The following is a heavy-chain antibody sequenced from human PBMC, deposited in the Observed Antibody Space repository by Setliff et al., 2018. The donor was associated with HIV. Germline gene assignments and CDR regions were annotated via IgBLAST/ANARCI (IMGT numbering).Heavy chain of an antibody. V-gene: IGHV4-39*01. D-gene: IGHD3-10*01. J-gene: IGHJ4*02. Sequence: SETLSLTCTVSGGFISSSSYYWGWIRQPPGRGLEWIGSIFNDGRTYYNPSLKSRITIPMDTSTNQFSLKLSSVTAADTAVYFCARHFPSISLFFGDPGPFDRWGQGALVTVSS. CDR3: ARHFPSISLFFGDPGPFDR. CDR1: GGFISSSSYY. CDR2: IFNDGRT.